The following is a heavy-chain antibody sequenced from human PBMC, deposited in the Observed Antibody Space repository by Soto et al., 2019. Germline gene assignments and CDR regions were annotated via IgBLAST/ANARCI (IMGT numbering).Heavy chain of an antibody. D-gene: IGHD3-22*01. CDR3: TTYTYYYDSSGYYY. Sequence: GGSLRLSCAASGFTFSNAWMSWVRQAPGKGLEWVGRIKSKTDGGTTDYAAPVKGRFTISRDDSKNTLYLQMNSLKTEDTAVYYCTTYTYYYDSSGYYYWGQGTLVTVSS. J-gene: IGHJ4*02. CDR2: IKSKTDGGTT. V-gene: IGHV3-15*01. CDR1: GFTFSNAW.